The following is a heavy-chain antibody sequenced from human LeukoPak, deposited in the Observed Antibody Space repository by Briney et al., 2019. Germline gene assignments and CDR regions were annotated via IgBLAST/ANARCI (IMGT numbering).Heavy chain of an antibody. CDR2: ISYSGST. V-gene: IGHV4-59*08. CDR1: GGSISTYY. CDR3: ARQAGSFTTFDF. D-gene: IGHD1-26*01. J-gene: IGHJ4*02. Sequence: SETLSLTCTVSGGSISTYYWSWIRQTPGKGLEWIGYISYSGSTKHNPSLTRRITISLDTSKNQFSLELRSMTAADTAMYYCARQAGSFTTFDFWGQGTLVTVSS.